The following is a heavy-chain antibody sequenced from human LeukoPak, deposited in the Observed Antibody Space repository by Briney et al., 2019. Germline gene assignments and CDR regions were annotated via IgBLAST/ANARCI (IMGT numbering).Heavy chain of an antibody. CDR1: GYTFTSYD. CDR2: MNPNSGNT. D-gene: IGHD5-18*01. Sequence: WASVKVSCKASGYTFTSYDINWVRQATGQGLEWMGWMNPNSGNTGYAQKFQGRVTMTRNTSISTAYMELSSLRSEDTAVYYCAREVRLPNYYYYYYYMDVWGKGTTVTISS. J-gene: IGHJ6*03. CDR3: AREVRLPNYYYYYYYMDV. V-gene: IGHV1-8*01.